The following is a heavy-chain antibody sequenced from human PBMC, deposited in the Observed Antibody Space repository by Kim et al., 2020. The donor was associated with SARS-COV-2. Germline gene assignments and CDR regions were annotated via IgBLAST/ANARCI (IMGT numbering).Heavy chain of an antibody. V-gene: IGHV3-11*01. CDR1: GFIFSDYY. J-gene: IGHJ6*03. CDR2: ISSSTNTI. D-gene: IGHD3-10*01. Sequence: GGSLRLSCAASGFIFSDYYMSWVRQAPGKGLEWLAYISSSTNTIYYADSVKGRFSISRDNAKNSLYLEMNSLSAEDTAVYYCASLKLLHYHMVVWGKGTT. CDR3: ASLKLLHYHMVV.